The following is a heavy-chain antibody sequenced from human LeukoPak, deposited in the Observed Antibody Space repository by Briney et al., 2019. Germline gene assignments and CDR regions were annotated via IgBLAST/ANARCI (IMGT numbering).Heavy chain of an antibody. D-gene: IGHD1-26*01. CDR3: ARWCQSGSYRTRYFDL. Sequence: GGSLRLSCAASGFTFDDYAMHWVRQAPGKGLEWVSGISWNSGSIGYADSVKGRFTISRDNAKNSLYLQMNSLRAEDTAVYYCARWCQSGSYRTRYFDLWGRGTLVTVSS. CDR1: GFTFDDYA. J-gene: IGHJ2*01. V-gene: IGHV3-9*01. CDR2: ISWNSGSI.